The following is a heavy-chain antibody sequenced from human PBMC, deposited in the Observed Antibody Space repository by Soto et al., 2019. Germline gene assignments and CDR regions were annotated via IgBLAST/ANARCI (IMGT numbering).Heavy chain of an antibody. V-gene: IGHV2-70*04. CDR3: AREPSIAAAGDYYYYGVDV. CDR2: IDWDDDK. Sequence: SGPTLVNPTQTLTLTCTFSGFSLSTSGMRVSWIRQPPGKALEWLARIDWDDDKFYSTSLKTRLTISKDTSKNQVVLTMTSMDPVDTATYYCAREPSIAAAGDYYYYGVDVWGQGTTVTVSS. CDR1: GFSLSTSGMR. J-gene: IGHJ6*02. D-gene: IGHD6-13*01.